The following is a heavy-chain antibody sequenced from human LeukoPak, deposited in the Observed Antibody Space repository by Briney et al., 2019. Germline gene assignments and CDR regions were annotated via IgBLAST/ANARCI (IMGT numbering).Heavy chain of an antibody. V-gene: IGHV3-23*01. D-gene: IGHD6-13*01. CDR3: AKAAAAETGS. Sequence: GGSLRLSCAASGFTFSGHGMNWVRQAPGKGLEWVSAISGSGGSTYYADSVKGRFTISRDNSKNTLFLQMNSLRAEDTAVYYCAKAAAAETGSWGQGTLVTVSS. CDR2: ISGSGGST. CDR1: GFTFSGHG. J-gene: IGHJ4*02.